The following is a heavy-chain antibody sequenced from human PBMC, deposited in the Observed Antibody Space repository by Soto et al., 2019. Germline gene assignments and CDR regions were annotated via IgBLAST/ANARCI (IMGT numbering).Heavy chain of an antibody. CDR3: AGGPSRTSSSCFAD. D-gene: IGHD6-13*01. CDR1: GLTFSSYA. J-gene: IGHJ4*02. Sequence: VQLLESGGGLVQPGGSLRLSCAASGLTFSSYAMSWVRQAPGKGLEWVSGIRGSSDSTDYADSVRGRFTISRDNSKNTLYVQMNRLRADDTAVYYCAGGPSRTSSSCFADWGQGTLVTVSS. CDR2: IRGSSDST. V-gene: IGHV3-23*01.